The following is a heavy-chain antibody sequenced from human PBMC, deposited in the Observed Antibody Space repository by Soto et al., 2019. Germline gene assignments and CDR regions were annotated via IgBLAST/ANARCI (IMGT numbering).Heavy chain of an antibody. D-gene: IGHD3-22*01. Sequence: SETLSLTCTVSGGSISSGDYWSWIRQPPGKGLEWIGYIYHSGGPYYNPSLNSRATMSVDTSQNQFSLKLSSVSAADTAVYYCARTKHSYDTTAYIFDYWGQGALVTVSS. CDR3: ARTKHSYDTTAYIFDY. CDR1: GGSISSGDY. V-gene: IGHV4-30-4*01. CDR2: IYHSGGP. J-gene: IGHJ4*02.